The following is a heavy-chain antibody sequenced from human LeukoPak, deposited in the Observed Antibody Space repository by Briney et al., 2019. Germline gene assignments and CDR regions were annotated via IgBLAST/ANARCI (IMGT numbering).Heavy chain of an antibody. V-gene: IGHV3-30*18. CDR1: GFTFSSYS. CDR2: ISPDGSDE. CDR3: VKDDQDCSGGSCYFDY. D-gene: IGHD2-15*01. Sequence: GGSLRLSCAASGFTFSSYSMNWVRQAPGKGLDWVAGISPDGSDENYADSVKGRFTISRDNSKNTVYLQMNGLRTDDTAVYYCVKDDQDCSGGSCYFDYWGQGTLVTVSS. J-gene: IGHJ4*02.